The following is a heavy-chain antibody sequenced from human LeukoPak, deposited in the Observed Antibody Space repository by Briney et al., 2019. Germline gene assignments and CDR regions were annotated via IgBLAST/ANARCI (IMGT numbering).Heavy chain of an antibody. CDR1: GLTFSSYG. V-gene: IGHV3-30*18. Sequence: GGTLRLSCAASGLTFSSYGMHWVRQAPGKGLEWVAVISYDGSNKYYAAPLKGRFTISRDNSKNTLYLQMNSLRAEDTAVYYCAKEWGAFDIWGQGTMVTVSS. CDR3: AKEWGAFDI. CDR2: ISYDGSNK. J-gene: IGHJ3*02. D-gene: IGHD3-16*01.